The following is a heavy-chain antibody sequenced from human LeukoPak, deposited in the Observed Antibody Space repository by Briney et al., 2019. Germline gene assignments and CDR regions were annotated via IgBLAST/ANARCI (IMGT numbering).Heavy chain of an antibody. CDR3: AKDMPPYSSSWHDQNYFGY. CDR2: IRYDGSNK. CDR1: GFTFSSYG. Sequence: PGGSLRLSCAASGFTFSSYGMHWVRQAPGKGLEWVAFIRYDGSNKYYADSVKGRFTISRDNSKNTLYLQMNSLRAEDTAVYYCAKDMPPYSSSWHDQNYFGYWGQGTLVTVSS. V-gene: IGHV3-30*02. D-gene: IGHD6-13*01. J-gene: IGHJ4*02.